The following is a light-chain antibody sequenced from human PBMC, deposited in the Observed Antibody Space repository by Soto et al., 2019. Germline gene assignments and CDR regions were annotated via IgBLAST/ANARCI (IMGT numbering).Light chain of an antibody. CDR1: QSVSTS. CDR2: DAS. V-gene: IGKV3-11*01. Sequence: IVLTQSPVTLALSPGESAVLSCRASQSVSTSLAWYQHKPGQAPRLFIYDASKRAPGIPVRFTGSGSGTDFTLTISSLEPEDIAVYYCQVRDVWPSFGQGTTVEIK. J-gene: IGKJ1*01. CDR3: QVRDVWPS.